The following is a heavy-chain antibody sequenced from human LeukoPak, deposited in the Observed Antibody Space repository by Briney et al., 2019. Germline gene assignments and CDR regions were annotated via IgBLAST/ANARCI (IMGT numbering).Heavy chain of an antibody. CDR1: GGSISSSY. D-gene: IGHD1-14*01. V-gene: IGHV4-59*08. Sequence: PSETLSLTCTVSGGSISSSYWSWIRQPPGKGLEWIGYISYSGSTNYNPSLKSRITISVDTSNKHFSLKLSSVTAADTAVYYCATHPDPVDAFDVWGQGTMVPVSS. CDR3: ATHPDPVDAFDV. J-gene: IGHJ3*01. CDR2: ISYSGST.